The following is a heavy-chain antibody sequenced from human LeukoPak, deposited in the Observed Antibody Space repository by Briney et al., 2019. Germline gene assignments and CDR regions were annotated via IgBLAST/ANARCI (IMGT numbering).Heavy chain of an antibody. J-gene: IGHJ4*02. CDR1: GGSFSGYY. Sequence: SETLSLTCAVYGGSFSGYYWSWIRQPPGKGLEWIGEINHSGSTNYNPSLKSRVTISVDTSKNQFSLKLSSVTAADTAVYYCAAELDGYKTFDQWGQGTLVTVSS. CDR2: INHSGST. CDR3: AAELDGYKTFDQ. V-gene: IGHV4-34*01. D-gene: IGHD5-24*01.